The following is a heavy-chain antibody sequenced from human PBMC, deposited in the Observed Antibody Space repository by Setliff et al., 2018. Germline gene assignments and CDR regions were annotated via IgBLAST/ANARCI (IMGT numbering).Heavy chain of an antibody. Sequence: GASVKVSCKASGYSFSNYDIMWVRQAPGQGLEWMGWISVYTGHTKSAQKFQGRVTMTTDTSTSTAYMELRSLTSDDTAVYYCARSQWDGLWFKELLSNWGQGTQVTVSS. V-gene: IGHV1-18*01. CDR1: GYSFSNYD. CDR2: ISVYTGHT. CDR3: ARSQWDGLWFKELLSN. D-gene: IGHD3-10*01. J-gene: IGHJ4*02.